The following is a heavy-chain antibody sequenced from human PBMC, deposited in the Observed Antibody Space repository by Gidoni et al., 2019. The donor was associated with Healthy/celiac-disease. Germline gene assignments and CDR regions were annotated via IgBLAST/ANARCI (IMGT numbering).Heavy chain of an antibody. CDR2: IYYSGST. J-gene: IGHJ4*02. D-gene: IGHD1-26*01. CDR1: GGSISSSSYY. CDR3: ARLGATNEQVDY. Sequence: QLQLQESGPGLVKPSETLSLTCTVSGGSISSSSYYWGWIRQPPGKGLEWIGSIYYSGSTYYNPSLKSRVTISVDTSKNQFSLKLSSVTAADTAVYYCARLGATNEQVDYWGQGTLVTVSS. V-gene: IGHV4-39*01.